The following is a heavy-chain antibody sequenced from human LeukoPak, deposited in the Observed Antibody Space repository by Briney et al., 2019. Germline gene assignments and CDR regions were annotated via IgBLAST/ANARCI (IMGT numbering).Heavy chain of an antibody. Sequence: GGSLRLSCAASGFTFSSYAMSWVRQAPGKGLEWVSAISGSGGSTYYADSVKGRFTISRDNSKNTLYLQMNSLRAEDTAVYYCARCYVLGELSYYYGMDVWGQGTTVTVSS. J-gene: IGHJ6*02. D-gene: IGHD3-10*01. CDR3: ARCYVLGELSYYYGMDV. V-gene: IGHV3-23*01. CDR1: GFTFSSYA. CDR2: ISGSGGST.